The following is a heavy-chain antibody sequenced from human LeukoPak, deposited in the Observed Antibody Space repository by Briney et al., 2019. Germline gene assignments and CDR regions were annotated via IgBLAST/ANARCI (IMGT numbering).Heavy chain of an antibody. J-gene: IGHJ6*02. CDR1: VYTFSSYP. Sequence: GESLRLSWAASVYTFSSYPMHWVREAPCKGLEWVEVISYDGSNKYYADSVKGRFTISRDNSKNTLYLQMNSLRAEDTAVYYCARSDYSNYGPYYFYGMDVWGQGTTVTVSS. CDR2: ISYDGSNK. V-gene: IGHV3-30*04. CDR3: ARSDYSNYGPYYFYGMDV. D-gene: IGHD4-11*01.